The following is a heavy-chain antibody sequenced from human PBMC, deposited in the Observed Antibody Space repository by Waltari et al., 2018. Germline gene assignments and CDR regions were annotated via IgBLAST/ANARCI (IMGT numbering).Heavy chain of an antibody. V-gene: IGHV1-8*01. CDR2: MNQNSGNT. CDR1: GYTFPSYY. D-gene: IGHD3-10*01. CDR3: ARGLKLLWFGESLAYFDY. J-gene: IGHJ4*02. Sequence: QVQLVQSGAEVKKPGASVKVSCKASGYTFPSYYIICVRQATGQGLEWMGWMNQNSGNTGYAQKFQGRVTMTRNTSISTAYMELSSLRSEDTAVYYCARGLKLLWFGESLAYFDYWGQGTLVTVSS.